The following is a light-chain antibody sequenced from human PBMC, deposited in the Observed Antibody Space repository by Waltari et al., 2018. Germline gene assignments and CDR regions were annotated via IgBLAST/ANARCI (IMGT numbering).Light chain of an antibody. CDR2: KDT. V-gene: IGLV3-27*01. Sequence: SYELTQPSSVSVSPGQTARITCSGDVLAKTYARWFQQKPGQAPLLVIYKDTERPSGIPERVSGSSSGTTVTLTVSGAQVEDEVDYDCYSAAEVFGGGTKLTVL. CDR3: YSAAEV. J-gene: IGLJ2*01. CDR1: VLAKTY.